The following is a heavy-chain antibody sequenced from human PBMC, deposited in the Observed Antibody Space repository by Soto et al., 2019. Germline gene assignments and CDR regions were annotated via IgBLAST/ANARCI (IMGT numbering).Heavy chain of an antibody. CDR3: ARRGSGHTFDY. J-gene: IGHJ4*02. D-gene: IGHD3-10*01. Sequence: QLQLQESGPGLVKPSETLSLTCAVSGASISRGGFHWGWILQPPGQGLEWIGSLYSGSTYYNPSLKSRVTISADTSKNQFSLRLSSVTAADTAVYYCARRGSGHTFDYWGQGTLVTVSS. CDR1: GASISRGGFH. V-gene: IGHV4-39*01. CDR2: LYSGST.